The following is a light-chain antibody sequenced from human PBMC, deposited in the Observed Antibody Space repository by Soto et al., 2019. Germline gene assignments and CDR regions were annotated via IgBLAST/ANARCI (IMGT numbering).Light chain of an antibody. J-gene: IGKJ3*01. V-gene: IGKV3D-20*02. CDR1: QSVSSSY. CDR2: DAS. CDR3: QQLGTGPPLT. Sequence: EIVLTQSPGTLSLSPGERATLSCRASQSVSSSYLAWYQQKPGQAPRLLIYDASNSATGIPARFSGSGSGTDFTLTISSLEPEDFAVYYGQQLGTGPPLTFGLGPRWIS.